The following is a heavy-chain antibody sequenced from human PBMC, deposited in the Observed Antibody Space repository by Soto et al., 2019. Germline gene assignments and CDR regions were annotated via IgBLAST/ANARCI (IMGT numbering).Heavy chain of an antibody. CDR1: GFTFSSYA. V-gene: IGHV3-23*01. Sequence: EVQLLESGGGLVQPGGSLRLSCAASGFTFSSYAMSWVRQAPGKGLEWVSAISGSGGSTYYADSVKGRFTISRDNSKNPLYLQMNSLRAEDTAVYYCAKALVAGDYYYYYGMDVWGQGTTVTVSS. CDR3: AKALVAGDYYYYYGMDV. J-gene: IGHJ6*02. D-gene: IGHD6-19*01. CDR2: ISGSGGST.